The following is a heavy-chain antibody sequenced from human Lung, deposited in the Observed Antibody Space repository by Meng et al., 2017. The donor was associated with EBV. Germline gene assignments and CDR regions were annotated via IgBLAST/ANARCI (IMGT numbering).Heavy chain of an antibody. CDR3: NRRYYDSSGAEDY. D-gene: IGHD3-22*01. J-gene: IGHJ4*02. V-gene: IGHV3-73*02. CDR1: GFTFSGSA. Sequence: VESGGGLVQPGGSLKLSGAASGFTFSGSAINWVRQVSGKGLEWVGRIRSKANNYATAYGASVKDRFTISRDDSKNTTYLQMNSLKSEDTAVYYCNRRYYDSSGAEDYWGQGTLVTVSS. CDR2: IRSKANNYAT.